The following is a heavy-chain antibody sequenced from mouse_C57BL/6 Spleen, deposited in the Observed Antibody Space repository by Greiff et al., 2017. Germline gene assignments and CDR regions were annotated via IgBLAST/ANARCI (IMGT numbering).Heavy chain of an antibody. Sequence: QVQLQQSGAELVRPGTSVKLSCKASGYTFTSYWMHWVKQRPGQGLEWIGVIDPSDSYTNYNQKFKGKATLTVDTSSSTAYMQLSSLTSEDSAVYYCARSPSCDYDVGSLAYWGQGTLVTVSA. CDR3: ARSPSCDYDVGSLAY. CDR1: GYTFTSYW. J-gene: IGHJ3*01. D-gene: IGHD2-4*01. V-gene: IGHV1-59*01. CDR2: IDPSDSYT.